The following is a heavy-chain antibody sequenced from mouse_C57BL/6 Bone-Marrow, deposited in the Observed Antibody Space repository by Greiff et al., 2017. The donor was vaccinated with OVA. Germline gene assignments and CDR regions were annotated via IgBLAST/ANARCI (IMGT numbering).Heavy chain of an antibody. CDR1: GYTFTDYE. CDR3: TRRVYDGYYVAY. V-gene: IGHV1-15*01. Sequence: QVHVKQSGAELVRPGASVTLSCKASGYTFTDYEMHWVKQTPVHGLEWIGAIDPETGGTAYNQKFKGQAILTAEKSSSTAYMELRSLTSEDAAVYYCTRRVYDGYYVAYWGQGTLVTVSA. J-gene: IGHJ3*01. D-gene: IGHD2-3*01. CDR2: IDPETGGT.